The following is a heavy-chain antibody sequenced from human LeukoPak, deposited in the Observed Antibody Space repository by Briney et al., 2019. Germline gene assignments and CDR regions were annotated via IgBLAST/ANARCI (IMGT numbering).Heavy chain of an antibody. Sequence: GESLKISCKGSGYSFTSYWIGWVRQMPGKGLEWMGISYPGDSDTRYSPSFQGQVTISADKSISTAYLQWSSLKASDTAMYYCAIQLPPRYSSSWYSIGYWGLGTLVTVSS. CDR1: GYSFTSYW. J-gene: IGHJ4*02. CDR2: SYPGDSDT. D-gene: IGHD6-13*01. CDR3: AIQLPPRYSSSWYSIGY. V-gene: IGHV5-51*01.